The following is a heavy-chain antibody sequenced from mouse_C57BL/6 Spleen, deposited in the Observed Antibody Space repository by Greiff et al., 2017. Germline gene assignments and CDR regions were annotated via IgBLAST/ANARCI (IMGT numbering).Heavy chain of an antibody. D-gene: IGHD2-1*01. V-gene: IGHV3-6*01. CDR2: ISYDGSN. J-gene: IGHJ2*01. CDR3: AREDGNWVGY. Sequence: ESGPGLVKPSQSLSLTCSVTGYSITSGYYWNWIRQFPGNKLEWMGYISYDGSNNYNPSLKNRISITRYTSKNQFFLKLNSVTTEDTATYYCAREDGNWVGYWGQGTTLTVSS. CDR1: GYSITSGYY.